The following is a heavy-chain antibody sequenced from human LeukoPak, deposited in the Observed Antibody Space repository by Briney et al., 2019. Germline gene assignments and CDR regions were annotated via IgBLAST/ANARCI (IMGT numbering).Heavy chain of an antibody. J-gene: IGHJ4*02. Sequence: GGSLRLSCAASGFTFSSYSMNWVRQAPGKGLEWVPYISSLSGTINYADSVKGRFISRDNAKNSMLLQMNSPRAEDTAVYYCVRDQGGAVSYWGQGTLVTVSS. CDR1: GFTFSSYS. D-gene: IGHD3-16*01. CDR2: ISSLSGTI. CDR3: VRDQGGAVSY. V-gene: IGHV3-48*01.